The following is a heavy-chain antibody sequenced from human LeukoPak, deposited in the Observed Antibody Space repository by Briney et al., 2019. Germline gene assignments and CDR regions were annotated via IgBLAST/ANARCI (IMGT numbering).Heavy chain of an antibody. CDR2: IIPIFGTA. CDR3: ARDRRGYSCGYGVDFDY. D-gene: IGHD5-18*01. V-gene: IGHV1-69*06. Sequence: GASVKVSCKASGGTFSSYAISWVRQAPGQGLEWMGRIIPIFGTANYAQKFQGRVTITADKSTSTAYMELSSLRSEDTAVYYCARDRRGYSCGYGVDFDYWGQGTLVTVSS. CDR1: GGTFSSYA. J-gene: IGHJ4*02.